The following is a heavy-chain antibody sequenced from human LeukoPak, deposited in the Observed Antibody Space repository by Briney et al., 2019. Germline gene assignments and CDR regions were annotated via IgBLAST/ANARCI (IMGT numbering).Heavy chain of an antibody. D-gene: IGHD3-22*01. CDR2: INPNRGCT. CDR1: GYTFTGYY. J-gene: IGHJ4*02. V-gene: IGHV1-2*02. Sequence: ASVNVSFKSSGYTFTGYYIHWVRQAPGRGREGMGLINPNRGCTNYAQKFQGRLTITMHTSSSTAYMDLSRLTSDDTAVYYCARAERPLDYDSSGSHFDYWGQGKLVTVSS. CDR3: ARAERPLDYDSSGSHFDY.